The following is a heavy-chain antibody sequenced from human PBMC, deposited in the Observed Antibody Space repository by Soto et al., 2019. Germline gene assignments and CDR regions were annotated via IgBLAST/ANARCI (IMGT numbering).Heavy chain of an antibody. Sequence: GSRSVYCAAAGLTLSSYSMTWVSQAPGKGLELVSSISSSSSYIYYADSVNGRFTISRDNAKNSLSLQMNSLRAEDTAGYCRARKGHYGDYASFEIWGRGTMVTGS. V-gene: IGHV3-21*01. CDR1: GLTLSSYS. D-gene: IGHD4-17*01. CDR3: ARKGHYGDYASFEI. J-gene: IGHJ3*02. CDR2: ISSSSSYI.